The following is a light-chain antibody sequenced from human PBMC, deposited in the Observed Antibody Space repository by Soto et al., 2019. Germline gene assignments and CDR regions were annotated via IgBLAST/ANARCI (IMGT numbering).Light chain of an antibody. Sequence: EIVLTQSPATLSLSPGERATLSCRASQSVSSYLAWYQQKPGQSPRLLISGTSTRATGIPARFSGSGSGTEFTLTISSLQSEDFAVYYCHQYNFWPSFGQGTKVDIK. V-gene: IGKV3-15*01. J-gene: IGKJ1*01. CDR2: GTS. CDR1: QSVSSY. CDR3: HQYNFWPS.